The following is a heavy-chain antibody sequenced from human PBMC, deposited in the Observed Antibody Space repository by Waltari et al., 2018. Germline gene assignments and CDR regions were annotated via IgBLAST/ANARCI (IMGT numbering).Heavy chain of an antibody. V-gene: IGHV3-23*01. CDR3: VKEMIYGDYPDF. CDR2: ISNTGGAL. Sequence: EVQLLESGGGLVEPGGSLRLSCAASGFTFGSFAMTWVRQAPGKGLEWVATISNTGGALFYPASVKGRFTVSRDFSKKTVALQLTSLRADDTALYYCVKEMIYGDYPDFWGQGTLVTVSS. CDR1: GFTFGSFA. D-gene: IGHD4-17*01. J-gene: IGHJ1*01.